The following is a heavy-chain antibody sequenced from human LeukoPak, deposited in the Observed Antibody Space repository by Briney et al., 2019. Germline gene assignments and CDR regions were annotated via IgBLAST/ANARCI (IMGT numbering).Heavy chain of an antibody. V-gene: IGHV3-23*01. CDR2: ISGSGGST. CDR1: GFIFSSFG. J-gene: IGHJ5*02. CDR3: VKRPLWFGGLGFDP. D-gene: IGHD3-10*01. Sequence: GGSLRLSCAASGFIFSSFGVSWVRQAPGKGLEWVSSISGSGGSTYFADSVKGRFTISRDLSKNTLYLQLNSLRAEDTGVYYCVKRPLWFGGLGFDPWGPGTLVTVSS.